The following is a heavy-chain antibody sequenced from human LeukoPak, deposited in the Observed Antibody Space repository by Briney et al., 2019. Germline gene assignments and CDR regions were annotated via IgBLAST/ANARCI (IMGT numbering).Heavy chain of an antibody. Sequence: GGSLRLSCAAAGFTFSSYAMHWVRQAAGKGLEYVSAISSNGGSTYYANSVKGRFTISRDNSKNTLYLQMGSLRAEAMAVYYSAILAVAAPGAFAIWGQPTMVTVYS. CDR3: AILAVAAPGAFAI. J-gene: IGHJ3*02. CDR2: ISSNGGST. CDR1: GFTFSSYA. D-gene: IGHD6-19*01. V-gene: IGHV3-64*01.